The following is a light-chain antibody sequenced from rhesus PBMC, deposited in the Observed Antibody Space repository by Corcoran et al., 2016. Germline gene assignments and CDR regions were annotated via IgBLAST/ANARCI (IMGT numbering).Light chain of an antibody. CDR3: QQYKSIPLT. CDR1: QEIGCY. CDR2: ATS. Sequence: DIQMTQSPSSLSASVGDTVIISCRSSQEIGCYLSWFQPRAGKAPKLLIYATSKLEGGVPSRFRVRGSGTAFTLTTNSLQPEDFASYHYQQYKSIPLTFGGGTKVELK. V-gene: IGKV1-28*02. J-gene: IGKJ4*01.